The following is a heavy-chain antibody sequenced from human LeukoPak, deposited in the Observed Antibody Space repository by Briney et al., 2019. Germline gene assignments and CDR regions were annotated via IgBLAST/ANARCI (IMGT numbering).Heavy chain of an antibody. J-gene: IGHJ3*01. CDR1: GFTFDDYG. D-gene: IGHD3-10*01. V-gene: IGHV3-20*04. CDR3: ARSRGLTTVYYDAFDV. Sequence: GGSLRLSCAASGFTFDDYGMSWVRQAPGKGLEWVSGINWNGVSTAYADSVKGRFTISRDDAKNSLYLQMNSLRAEDTALYYCARSRGLTTVYYDAFDVWGQGTMVTVSS. CDR2: INWNGVST.